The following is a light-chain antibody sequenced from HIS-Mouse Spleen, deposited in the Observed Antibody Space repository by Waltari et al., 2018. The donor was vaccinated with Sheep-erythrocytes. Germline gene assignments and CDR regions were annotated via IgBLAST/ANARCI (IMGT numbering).Light chain of an antibody. J-gene: IGLJ2*01. Sequence: SYEPTQPPSVSVSPGQTASITCSGDKLGDKYAYWYQQKPGQSPVLVIYQDSKRPSGLPERFSGSNSGNTATLTISGTQAMDEADYYCQAWDSSTAVFGGGTKLTVL. CDR1: KLGDKY. CDR2: QDS. CDR3: QAWDSSTAV. V-gene: IGLV3-1*01.